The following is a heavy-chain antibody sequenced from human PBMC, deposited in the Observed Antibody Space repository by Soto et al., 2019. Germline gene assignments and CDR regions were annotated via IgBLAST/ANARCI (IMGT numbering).Heavy chain of an antibody. CDR3: ATDLMVRGVIIRLSFDY. Sequence: ASVKVSCKVSGYTLTELSMHWVRQAHGKGLEWMGGFDPEDGETIYAQKFQGRVTMTEDTSTDTAYMELSSLRSEDTAVYYCATDLMVRGVIIRLSFDYWGQGTLVTVSS. CDR1: GYTLTELS. J-gene: IGHJ4*02. D-gene: IGHD3-10*01. CDR2: FDPEDGET. V-gene: IGHV1-24*01.